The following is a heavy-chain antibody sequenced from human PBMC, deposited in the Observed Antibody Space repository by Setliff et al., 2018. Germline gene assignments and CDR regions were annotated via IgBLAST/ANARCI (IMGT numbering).Heavy chain of an antibody. D-gene: IGHD3-3*01. CDR3: ARMSGFLYIDV. CDR2: IYYSGST. J-gene: IGHJ6*03. CDR1: GGSISSGGYY. V-gene: IGHV4-31*03. Sequence: SETLSLTCTVSGGSISSGGYYWSWIRQHPGKGLEWIGYIYYSGSTYYNPSLKSRVTISVDTSKNQFSPKLSSVTAADTAVYYCARMSGFLYIDVWGKGTTVTVSS.